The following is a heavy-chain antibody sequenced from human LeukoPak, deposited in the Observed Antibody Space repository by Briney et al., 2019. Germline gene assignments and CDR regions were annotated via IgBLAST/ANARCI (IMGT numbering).Heavy chain of an antibody. V-gene: IGHV4-31*03. J-gene: IGHJ5*02. CDR2: ISYNGSP. D-gene: IGHD6-13*01. CDR3: ATDHLATAGYNWFDP. Sequence: SETLSLTCTVSGGSITSGDSFWTWIRHRPEKGLEWIGYISYNGSPYYNPSLQTRVTISSDMSKNQFSLKLASVTAADTAVYYCATDHLATAGYNWFDPWGQGTLVTVSS. CDR1: GGSITSGDSF.